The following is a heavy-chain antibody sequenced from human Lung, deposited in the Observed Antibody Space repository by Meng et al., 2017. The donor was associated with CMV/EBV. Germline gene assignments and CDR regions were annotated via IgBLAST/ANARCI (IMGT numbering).Heavy chain of an antibody. Sequence: SXTXSLXCTVSGGSISTYYWNWLRQLPGKGLEWIGYISNSGSTDYNPSLKSRVTISVDTSKNQFSLKLTSVTAADTAVYYCARFDMDVEGYYGMAVWGQGNTVTGS. D-gene: IGHD2-15*01. CDR1: GGSISTYY. CDR2: ISNSGST. CDR3: ARFDMDVEGYYGMAV. J-gene: IGHJ6*02. V-gene: IGHV4-59*01.